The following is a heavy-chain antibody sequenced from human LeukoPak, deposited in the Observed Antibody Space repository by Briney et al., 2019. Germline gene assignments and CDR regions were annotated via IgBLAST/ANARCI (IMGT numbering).Heavy chain of an antibody. D-gene: IGHD2-15*01. V-gene: IGHV3-11*04. CDR3: ARGYCSGGSCYWYAFDI. CDR1: GFTFSDYY. J-gene: IGHJ3*02. CDR2: ISSSGSTI. Sequence: GGSLRLSCAASGFTFSDYYMSWIRQAPGKGLEWVSYISSSGSTIYYADSVKGRFTISRDNAKNSLYLQMNRLRAEDTAVYYCARGYCSGGSCYWYAFDIWGQGTMVTVSS.